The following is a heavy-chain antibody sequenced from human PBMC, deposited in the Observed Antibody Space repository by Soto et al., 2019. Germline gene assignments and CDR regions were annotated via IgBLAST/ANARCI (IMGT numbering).Heavy chain of an antibody. CDR3: ARHLVGSKRGNFTY. Sequence: GEALTISCKASGYSFTSYWIGWVRQMPGKGMEWMGNIYPYDSDTRYSPSFQGQVTISADTSITTAYLQWSGLRASDTAMYFCARHLVGSKRGNFTYWGKGTLVTVSS. V-gene: IGHV5-51*01. CDR1: GYSFTSYW. D-gene: IGHD1-26*01. CDR2: IYPYDSDT. J-gene: IGHJ4*01.